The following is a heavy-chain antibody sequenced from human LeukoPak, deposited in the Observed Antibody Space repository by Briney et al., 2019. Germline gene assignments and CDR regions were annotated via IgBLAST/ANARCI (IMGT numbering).Heavy chain of an antibody. CDR3: ARHYYDRSGYYYFDY. CDR2: IYYSGST. J-gene: IGHJ4*02. CDR1: GGSISGYF. D-gene: IGHD3-22*01. V-gene: IGHV4-59*08. Sequence: PSETLSLTCTVSGGSISGYFWSWIRQPPGKGLDYIGYIYYSGSTNYNPSLESRVTISVDTSKNQFSLKLSSVTAAEPAVYFCARHYYDRSGYYYFDYWGQGTLVTVSS.